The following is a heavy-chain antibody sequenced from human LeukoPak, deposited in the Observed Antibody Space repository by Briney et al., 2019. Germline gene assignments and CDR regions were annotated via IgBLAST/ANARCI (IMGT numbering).Heavy chain of an antibody. V-gene: IGHV2-70*11. D-gene: IGHD1-1*01. Sequence: SGPTLANTTQTLTLTCTCSGFSLSTSRLCVTWIRQPPGKDLEWLARIDWDHDVYYSTSLKNRLTISKDTYKSPLALTMTNVDPMDTATYFCARSTSDYFYQYGMHVWGQGTTVTVSS. CDR1: GFSLSTSRLC. CDR2: IDWDHDV. J-gene: IGHJ6*02. CDR3: ARSTSDYFYQYGMHV.